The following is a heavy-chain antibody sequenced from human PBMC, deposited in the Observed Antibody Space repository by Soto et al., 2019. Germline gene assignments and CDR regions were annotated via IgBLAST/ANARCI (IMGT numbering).Heavy chain of an antibody. D-gene: IGHD3-3*01. CDR1: GYTFTSYD. V-gene: IGHV1-8*01. Sequence: GASVKVSCKASGYTFTSYDINWVRQATGQGLEWMGCMNPNSGNTGYARKFQGRVTMTRNTSISTAYMELSSLRSEDTAVYYCARDGSYYGFWSGYTAQTYDDYWG. J-gene: IGHJ4*01. CDR2: MNPNSGNT. CDR3: ARDGSYYGFWSGYTAQTYDDY.